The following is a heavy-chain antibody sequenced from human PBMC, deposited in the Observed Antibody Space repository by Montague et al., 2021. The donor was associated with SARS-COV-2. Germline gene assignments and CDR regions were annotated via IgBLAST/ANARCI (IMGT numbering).Heavy chain of an antibody. CDR1: GGSVSSYY. D-gene: IGHD3-3*01. Sequence: SETLSLTCTVSGGSVSSYYWSWIRHSPGKGLQWLGHIYFSWSTDYNPSLKSRVTMSVDRSKNQLSLRLNSVTTADTDVYFCASDGGLYDYWSGYSGSAGFFDPWGQGILVTVSS. CDR3: ASDGGLYDYWSGYSGSAGFFDP. V-gene: IGHV4-59*02. J-gene: IGHJ5*02. CDR2: IYFSWST.